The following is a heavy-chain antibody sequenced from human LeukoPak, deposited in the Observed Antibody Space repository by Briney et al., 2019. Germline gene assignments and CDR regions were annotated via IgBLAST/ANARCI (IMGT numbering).Heavy chain of an antibody. CDR3: ARLVLPPTSLLRYFDWLLYGVDY. J-gene: IGHJ4*02. CDR1: GGSISSYY. Sequence: SETLSLTCTVSGGSISSYYWSWIRQPAGKGLEWIGRIYTSGSTNYNPSLKSRVTMSVDTSKNQFSLKLSSVTAADTAVYYCARLVLPPTSLLRYFDWLLYGVDYWGQGTLVTVSS. D-gene: IGHD3-9*01. V-gene: IGHV4-4*07. CDR2: IYTSGST.